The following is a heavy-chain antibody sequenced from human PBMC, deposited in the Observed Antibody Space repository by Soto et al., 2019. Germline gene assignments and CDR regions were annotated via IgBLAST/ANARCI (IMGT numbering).Heavy chain of an antibody. CDR1: GGSISDSDW. J-gene: IGHJ5*02. CDR2: IFHSGST. Sequence: PSETLSLTCVVSGGSISDSDWWSWVRQPPGRGLEWIGEIFHSGSTNYNPSLKSRVTMSVDKSKNQFSLKLSSVTAADTAVYFCARDVTFVSGGYYDVLSLDLWGQGTPVTVSS. D-gene: IGHD3-22*01. V-gene: IGHV4-4*02. CDR3: ARDVTFVSGGYYDVLSLDL.